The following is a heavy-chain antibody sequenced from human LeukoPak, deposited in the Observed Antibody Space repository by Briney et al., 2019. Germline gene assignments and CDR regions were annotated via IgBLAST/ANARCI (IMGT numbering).Heavy chain of an antibody. Sequence: SGTLSLTCAVSGGSISSSNWWSWVRQPPGKGLEWIGEIYHSGSTNYNPSLKSRVTISVDTSKNQFSLKLSSVTAADTAVYYCARGTTGAYYYYYYMDVWGKGTTVTVSS. J-gene: IGHJ6*03. V-gene: IGHV4-4*02. D-gene: IGHD4-17*01. CDR1: GGSISSSNW. CDR2: IYHSGST. CDR3: ARGTTGAYYYYYYMDV.